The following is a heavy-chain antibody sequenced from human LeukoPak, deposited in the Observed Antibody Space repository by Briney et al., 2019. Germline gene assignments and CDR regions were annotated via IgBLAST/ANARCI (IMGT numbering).Heavy chain of an antibody. Sequence: SQTLSLTCTVSGGSISSGDYYWSWIRQPPGKGLEWIGYIYYSGSTYYNPSLKSRVTISVDTSKNQFSLKLSSVTAADTAVYYCARYSGSWTDFDYWGQGTLVTVSS. D-gene: IGHD6-13*01. CDR1: GGSISSGDYY. CDR3: ARYSGSWTDFDY. J-gene: IGHJ4*02. V-gene: IGHV4-30-4*01. CDR2: IYYSGST.